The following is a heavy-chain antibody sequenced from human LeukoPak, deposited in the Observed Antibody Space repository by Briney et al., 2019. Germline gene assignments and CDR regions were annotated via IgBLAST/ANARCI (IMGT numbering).Heavy chain of an antibody. Sequence: GGSLRLSCAASGFTFSTYAMTWVRQAPGKGLEWVSSISSSSSYIYYADSVKGRFTISRDNAKNSLYLQMNSLRAEDTAVYYCARAPYSTADYWGQGTLVTVSS. CDR2: ISSSSSYI. V-gene: IGHV3-21*01. CDR3: ARAPYSTADY. J-gene: IGHJ4*02. CDR1: GFTFSTYA. D-gene: IGHD6-13*01.